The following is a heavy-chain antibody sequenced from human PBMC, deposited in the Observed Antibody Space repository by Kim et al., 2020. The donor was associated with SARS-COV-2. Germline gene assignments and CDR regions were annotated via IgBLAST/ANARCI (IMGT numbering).Heavy chain of an antibody. CDR1: GGTFSSYT. Sequence: SVKVSCKASGGTFSSYTISWVRQAPGQGLEWMGRIIPILGIANYAQKFQGRVTITADKSTSTAYMELSSLRSEDTAVYYCARDRKLITMVRDYYYYGMDVWGQGTTVTVSS. J-gene: IGHJ6*02. D-gene: IGHD3-10*01. CDR3: ARDRKLITMVRDYYYYGMDV. V-gene: IGHV1-69*04. CDR2: IIPILGIA.